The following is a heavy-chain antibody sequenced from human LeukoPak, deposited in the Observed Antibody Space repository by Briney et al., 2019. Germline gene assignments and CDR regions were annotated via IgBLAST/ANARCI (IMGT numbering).Heavy chain of an antibody. V-gene: IGHV5-51*01. D-gene: IGHD3-3*02. CDR3: ARPLSEVAFDI. CDR1: GYSFTSYW. Sequence: GESLKISCKGFGYSFTSYWIGWVRQMPGKGLEWMGIVYPGDSDTRYSPSFQGQVTISVDKSISTAYLQWSSLKASDTAMYYCARPLSEVAFDIWGQGTMVTVSS. J-gene: IGHJ3*02. CDR2: VYPGDSDT.